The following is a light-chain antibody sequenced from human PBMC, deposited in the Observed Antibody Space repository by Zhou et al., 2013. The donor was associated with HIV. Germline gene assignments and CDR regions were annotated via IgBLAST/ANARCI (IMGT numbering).Light chain of an antibody. CDR1: QSISNY. CDR2: GSS. CDR3: QQSYSTPPT. Sequence: DIQMTQSPSSLSASVGDRVTITCRASQSISNYLNWYQQKPGRAPRLLIYGSSSLQSGVPSRFSGSGSGTEFTLSIGSVQPEDFATYYCQQSYSTPPTFGQGTRLEI. J-gene: IGKJ5*01. V-gene: IGKV1-39*01.